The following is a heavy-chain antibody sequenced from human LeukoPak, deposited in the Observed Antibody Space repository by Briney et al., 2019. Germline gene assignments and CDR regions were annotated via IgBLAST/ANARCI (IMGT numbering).Heavy chain of an antibody. Sequence: PGGSLRLSCAASGFXFDEYAIHWVRQAPGKGLEWVSLTSEDGSRTYYADSVKGRFTISRDNSKNSLYLQMNSLRTEDTAFYYCAKDLTQLYLAFDYWGQGTLVTVSS. J-gene: IGHJ4*02. CDR1: GFXFDEYA. CDR2: TSEDGSRT. CDR3: AKDLTQLYLAFDY. V-gene: IGHV3-43*02. D-gene: IGHD5-18*01.